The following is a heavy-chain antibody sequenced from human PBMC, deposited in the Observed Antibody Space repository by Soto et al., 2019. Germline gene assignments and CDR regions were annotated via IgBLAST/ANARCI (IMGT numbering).Heavy chain of an antibody. D-gene: IGHD2-21*01. CDR2: LTIDAGYT. V-gene: IGHV3-11*05. CDR3: AKDWPEHNPPPDAPAV. J-gene: IGHJ6*02. CDR1: GFTFSGHN. Sequence: PRLSCKASGFTFSGHNMNWIRQAPGKGLEWLSHLTIDAGYTHYAVSVPGPFTIRGDNAKVSLSLQINALRADDMGVYYCAKDWPEHNPPPDAPAVWGQGTTLPVSS.